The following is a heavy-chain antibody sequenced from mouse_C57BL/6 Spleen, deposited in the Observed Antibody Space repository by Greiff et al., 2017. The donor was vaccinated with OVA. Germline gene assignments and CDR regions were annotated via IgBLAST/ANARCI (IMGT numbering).Heavy chain of an antibody. J-gene: IGHJ1*03. CDR2: INPSSGYT. Sequence: QVQLQQSGAELARPGASVKMSCKASGYTFTSYTMHWVKQRPGQGLEWIGYINPSSGYTKYNQKFKDKATLTADKSSSTAYMQLSSLTSEDSAVYYCASPITTVDYWYFDVWGTGTTVTVSS. V-gene: IGHV1-4*01. CDR1: GYTFTSYT. CDR3: ASPITTVDYWYFDV. D-gene: IGHD1-1*01.